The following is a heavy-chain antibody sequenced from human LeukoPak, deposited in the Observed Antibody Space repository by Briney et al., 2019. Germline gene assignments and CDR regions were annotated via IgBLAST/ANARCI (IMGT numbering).Heavy chain of an antibody. CDR2: INWNGGST. V-gene: IGHV3-20*04. CDR1: GFIFDDYG. CDR3: ARGVIVVADTPFDN. Sequence: GGSLRLSCAASGFIFDDYGMSWVRQAPGKGLEWVSGINWNGGSTGYADSVKGRFTISRDNAKNSLYLQMNSLRAEDTALYYCARGVIVVADTPFDNWGQGTLVTVSS. J-gene: IGHJ4*02. D-gene: IGHD3-22*01.